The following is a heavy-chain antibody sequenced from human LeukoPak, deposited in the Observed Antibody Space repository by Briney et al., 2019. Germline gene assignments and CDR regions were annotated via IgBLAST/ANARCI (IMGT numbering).Heavy chain of an antibody. CDR1: GFTFSSFG. Sequence: GGSLRLSCVASGFTFSSFGLHWVRQAPGKGLEWVAFIHFDGINKYYADSVKGRFTISRDNSKNTLYLQMNSLRADDTAVYYCAKNRDFWNGPRYFDYWGQGTLVTVSS. CDR2: IHFDGINK. D-gene: IGHD3-3*01. CDR3: AKNRDFWNGPRYFDY. V-gene: IGHV3-30*02. J-gene: IGHJ4*02.